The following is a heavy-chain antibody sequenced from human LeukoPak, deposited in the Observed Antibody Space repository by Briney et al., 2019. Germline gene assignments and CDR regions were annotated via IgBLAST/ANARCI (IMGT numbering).Heavy chain of an antibody. CDR3: ARSCLIVDIVATIRARLGGNAFDI. Sequence: SQTLSLTCTVSGGSISSDTYYWSWIRQPAGKGLEWIGRTHTSGTTNYNPSLKSRLIISVDTSKNQFSLKLSSVTAADTAVYYCARSCLIVDIVATIRARLGGNAFDIWGQGTMVTVSS. D-gene: IGHD5-12*01. V-gene: IGHV4-61*02. J-gene: IGHJ3*02. CDR2: THTSGTT. CDR1: GGSISSDTYY.